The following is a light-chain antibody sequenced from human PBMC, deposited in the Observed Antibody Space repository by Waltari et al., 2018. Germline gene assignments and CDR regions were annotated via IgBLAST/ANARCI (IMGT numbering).Light chain of an antibody. J-gene: IGKJ2*01. V-gene: IGKV3D-15*01. CDR1: ESINRG. CDR3: QHYNGRPPYT. CDR2: GAS. Sequence: EKVITQSPATLSVSPGERATISCRASESINRGLAWYQQKPGQPPRLLIHGASARATGIPARFSGNGSETEFTLTISSLQSEDFALYFCQHYNGRPPYTFGQGTSLEIK.